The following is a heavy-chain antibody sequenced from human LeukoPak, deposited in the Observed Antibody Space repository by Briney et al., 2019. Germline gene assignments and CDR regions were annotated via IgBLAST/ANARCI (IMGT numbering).Heavy chain of an antibody. CDR2: ISGSGGST. V-gene: IGHV3-23*01. D-gene: IGHD3-10*01. CDR3: AKDLRVATMVRGVITGY. CDR1: GFTFSSYA. J-gene: IGHJ4*02. Sequence: PGGSLRLSCAASGFTFSSYAMSWVRQAPGKGLEWVSAISGSGGSTYYADSVKGRFTISRDNSKNTLYLQMNSLRAEDTAVYYCAKDLRVATMVRGVITGYWGQGTLVTVSS.